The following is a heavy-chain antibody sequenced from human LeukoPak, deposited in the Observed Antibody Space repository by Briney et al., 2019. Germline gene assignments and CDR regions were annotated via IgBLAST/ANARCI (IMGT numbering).Heavy chain of an antibody. V-gene: IGHV1-2*02. J-gene: IGHJ4*02. CDR1: GYTFTGYY. CDR2: INPNSGGT. CDR3: ARGDSSGWYSAFIDY. D-gene: IGHD6-19*01. Sequence: ASVKVSCKASGYTFTGYYMHWVRQAPGQGLGWMGWINPNSGGTNYAQKFQGRVTMTRDTSISTAYMELSRLRSDDTAVYYCARGDSSGWYSAFIDYWGQGTLVTVSS.